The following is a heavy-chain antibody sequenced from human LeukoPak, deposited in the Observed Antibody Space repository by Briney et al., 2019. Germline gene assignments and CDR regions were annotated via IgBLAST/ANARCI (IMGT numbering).Heavy chain of an antibody. CDR1: GLSFSDYA. Sequence: GGSLRLSCAASGLSFSDYAMSWVRQAPGKGLEWVSAISSSGGVTYHAESVKGRFTISRDNSKNTLYLQMNSLRAEDTAVYYCAKDKYTIQRNFFDYWGQGTLVTVSS. D-gene: IGHD2-2*02. CDR2: ISSSGGVT. J-gene: IGHJ4*02. CDR3: AKDKYTIQRNFFDY. V-gene: IGHV3-23*01.